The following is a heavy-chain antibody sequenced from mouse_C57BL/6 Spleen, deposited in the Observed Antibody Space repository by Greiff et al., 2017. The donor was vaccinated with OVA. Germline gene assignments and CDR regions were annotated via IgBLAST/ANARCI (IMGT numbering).Heavy chain of an antibody. D-gene: IGHD1-1*01. J-gene: IGHJ3*01. CDR3: ARGGYYGSSPSSLSAY. V-gene: IGHV1-22*01. CDR2: INPNNGGT. CDR1: GYTFTDYN. Sequence: VQLQQSGPELVKPGASVKMSCKASGYTFTDYNMHWVKQSHGKSLEWIGYINPNNGGTSYNQKFKGKATLTVNKSSSTAYMELRSLTSEDSAVYYCARGGYYGSSPSSLSAYWGQGTLVTVSA.